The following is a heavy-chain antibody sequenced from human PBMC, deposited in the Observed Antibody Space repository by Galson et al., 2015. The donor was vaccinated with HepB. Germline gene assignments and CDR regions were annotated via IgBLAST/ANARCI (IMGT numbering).Heavy chain of an antibody. D-gene: IGHD3-3*01. CDR1: GFTFSNYA. CDR3: AKDLFRTNFAVIIIKDAFDI. J-gene: IGHJ3*02. Sequence: SLRLSCAASGFTFSNYAMSWVRQAPGKGLEWVSRISAAGSTYYADSVKGRFTISRDNSKNTLYLKMNSLRAEDTAVYYCAKDLFRTNFAVIIIKDAFDIWGQGTLVTVSS. CDR2: ISAAGST. V-gene: IGHV3-23*01.